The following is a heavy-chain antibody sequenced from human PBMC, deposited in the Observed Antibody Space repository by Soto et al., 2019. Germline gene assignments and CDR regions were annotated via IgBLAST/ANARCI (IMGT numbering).Heavy chain of an antibody. V-gene: IGHV1-69*01. D-gene: IGHD2-2*01. CDR2: TIPIVGTG. CDR3: ARVVILVPTASTHYYYHMDV. CDR1: GGTFSNYA. J-gene: IGHJ6*02. Sequence: QVQLVQSGAEVRKPGSSVTVSCKASGGTFSNYAISWVRQAPGQGLEWMGGTIPIVGTGSYAQKFQGRVTITADEPTTTAYMELSSLRFEDTAVYYCARVVILVPTASTHYYYHMDVWGPGTTVTVSS.